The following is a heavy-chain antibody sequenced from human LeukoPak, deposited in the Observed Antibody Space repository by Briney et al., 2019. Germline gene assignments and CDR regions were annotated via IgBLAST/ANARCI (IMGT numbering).Heavy chain of an antibody. D-gene: IGHD3-22*01. CDR1: GFTFSSYA. V-gene: IGHV3-23*01. Sequence: GGSLRLSCAASGFTFSSYAMSWVRQAPGKGLEWVSTISGSGTATYYADSVKGRFTISRDNSKNTLYLQMNSLRAEDTAVYYCAKWEGSSGCAFDYWGQGALVTVSS. CDR3: AKWEGSSGCAFDY. CDR2: ISGSGTAT. J-gene: IGHJ4*02.